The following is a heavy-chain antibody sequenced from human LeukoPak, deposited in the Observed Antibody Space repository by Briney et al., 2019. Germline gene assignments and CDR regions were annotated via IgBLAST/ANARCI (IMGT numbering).Heavy chain of an antibody. J-gene: IGHJ4*02. Sequence: SETLSLTCTVSGVSITSGTYYWTWIRQPAGNGLEWIGRVYTSGSTTNYNPSLKSRVTMSVDTSNNQFSLRLTSVTAADTAVYFCARTSDTAMITKWGQGILVTVSS. CDR3: ARTSDTAMITK. V-gene: IGHV4-61*02. CDR2: VYTSGST. CDR1: GVSITSGTYY. D-gene: IGHD5-18*01.